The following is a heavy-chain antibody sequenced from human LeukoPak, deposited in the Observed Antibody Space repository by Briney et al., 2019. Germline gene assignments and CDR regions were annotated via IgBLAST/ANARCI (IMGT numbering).Heavy chain of an antibody. D-gene: IGHD3-16*02. V-gene: IGHV4-59*01. CDR1: GGSISSYY. J-gene: IGHJ5*02. CDR2: IYYSGST. CDR3: ARDYHRHWFDP. Sequence: PSETLSLTCTVSGGSISSYYWSWIRQPPGKGLEWIGYIYYSGSTNYNPSLKSRVTISVDTSKNQFSLKLSSVTAADTAVYYCARDYHRHWFDPWGQGTLVTVSS.